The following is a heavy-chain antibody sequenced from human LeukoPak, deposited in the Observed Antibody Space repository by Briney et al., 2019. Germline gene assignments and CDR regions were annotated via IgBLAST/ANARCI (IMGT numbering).Heavy chain of an antibody. CDR3: SRAGEYSSGRIDY. J-gene: IGHJ4*02. Sequence: GGPLRLSCAASGFTFSGSAMHWVRQASGKGLEWVGRIRSKVNSYATAYAASVKGRFTISRDDSKNTAYLQMNSLKSEDTAVYYCSRAGEYSSGRIDYWGQGTLVTVSS. D-gene: IGHD6-19*01. CDR1: GFTFSGSA. V-gene: IGHV3-73*01. CDR2: IRSKVNSYAT.